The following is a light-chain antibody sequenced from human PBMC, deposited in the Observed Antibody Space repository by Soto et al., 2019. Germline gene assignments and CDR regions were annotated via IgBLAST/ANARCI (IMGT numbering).Light chain of an antibody. CDR1: SSDVGGYIY. Sequence: QTALTQPAFVPGTPGPSIPISCTATSSDVGGYIYVSRYQQHPGKAPKLMIYDVSNRPSGVSNRFSGSKSANTASLTSSGLQAEDEADYYCSSHTTSSTSYVFGTGTNVTVL. J-gene: IGLJ1*01. V-gene: IGLV2-14*01. CDR3: SSHTTSSTSYV. CDR2: DVS.